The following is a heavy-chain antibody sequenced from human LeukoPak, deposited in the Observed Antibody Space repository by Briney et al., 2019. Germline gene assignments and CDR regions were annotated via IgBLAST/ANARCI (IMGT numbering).Heavy chain of an antibody. Sequence: SQTLSLTCTVSGGSISSGDYYWSWIRQPPGKGLEWIGYIYYSGSTYYNPFLKSRVTISVDTSKNQFSLKLSSVTAADTAVYYCARLDFWSGYYQDYWGQGTLVTVSS. CDR1: GGSISSGDYY. CDR2: IYYSGST. J-gene: IGHJ4*02. CDR3: ARLDFWSGYYQDY. V-gene: IGHV4-30-4*01. D-gene: IGHD3-3*01.